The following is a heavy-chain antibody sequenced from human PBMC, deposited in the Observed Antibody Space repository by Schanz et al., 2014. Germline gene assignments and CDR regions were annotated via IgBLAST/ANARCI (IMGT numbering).Heavy chain of an antibody. CDR3: AKGRFGELSAFDI. CDR1: GFSFSDHA. J-gene: IGHJ3*02. V-gene: IGHV3-23*04. D-gene: IGHD3-10*01. CDR2: ISGSGGST. Sequence: EVHLVESGGGLVQPGGSLRLSCAASGFSFSDHAMSWVRQAPGKGLEWVSAISGSGGSTYYADSVKGRFTISRDNSKNTLYLQMNSLRAEDTAVYYCAKGRFGELSAFDIWGQGTMVTVSS.